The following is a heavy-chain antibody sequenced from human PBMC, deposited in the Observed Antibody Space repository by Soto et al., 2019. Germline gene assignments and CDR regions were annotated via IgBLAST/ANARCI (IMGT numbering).Heavy chain of an antibody. CDR2: IYYSGST. D-gene: IGHD6-25*01. Sequence: SETLSLTCTVSGGSISSYYWSWIRQPPGKGLEWIGYIYYSGSTNYNPSLKSRVTISVDTSKNQFSLKLSSVTAADTAVYYCARESRLGSAAAGAFDIWGQGTMVTVSS. J-gene: IGHJ3*02. CDR3: ARESRLGSAAAGAFDI. CDR1: GGSISSYY. V-gene: IGHV4-59*01.